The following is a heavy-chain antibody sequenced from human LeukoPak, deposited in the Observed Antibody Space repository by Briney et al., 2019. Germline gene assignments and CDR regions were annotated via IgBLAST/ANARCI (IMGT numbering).Heavy chain of an antibody. Sequence: PGGSLRLSCAASGFTFSSYGMHWVRQAPGKGLEWVADIWYDGSNKYYADSVKGRFTISRDNSKNTLYLQMNSLRAEDTAVYYCAKDIWSGDPNDALDIWGQGTMVTVSS. CDR2: IWYDGSNK. J-gene: IGHJ3*02. CDR1: GFTFSSYG. V-gene: IGHV3-33*06. CDR3: AKDIWSGDPNDALDI. D-gene: IGHD3-3*01.